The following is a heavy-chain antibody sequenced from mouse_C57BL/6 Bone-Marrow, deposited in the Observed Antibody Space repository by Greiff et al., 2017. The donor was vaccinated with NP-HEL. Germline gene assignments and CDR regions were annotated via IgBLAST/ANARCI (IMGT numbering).Heavy chain of an antibody. Sequence: VQLQQSVAELVRPGASVTLSCTASGFHIKNTYMLWVKQRPEQGLEWIGRIDPANGNTKYAPKFQGKATITADTSSNTAYLQLSSLTSEDTAIYYCARWGYWGQGTTLTVSS. CDR1: GFHIKNTY. J-gene: IGHJ2*01. V-gene: IGHV14-3*01. CDR3: ARWGY. CDR2: IDPANGNT.